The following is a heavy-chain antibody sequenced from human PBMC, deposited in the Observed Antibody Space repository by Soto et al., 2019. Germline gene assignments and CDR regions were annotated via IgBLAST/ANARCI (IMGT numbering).Heavy chain of an antibody. CDR3: ARWRVGAKSFYFDY. CDR2: IIPIFGTA. CDR1: GDTFSSYA. J-gene: IGHJ4*02. D-gene: IGHD1-26*01. Sequence: GASVKVSCKASGDTFSSYAISWVRQAPGQGLEWMGGIIPIFGTANYAQKFQGRVTITADESTSTAYMELSSLRSEDTAVYYCARWRVGAKSFYFDYWGQGTLVTVSS. V-gene: IGHV1-69*13.